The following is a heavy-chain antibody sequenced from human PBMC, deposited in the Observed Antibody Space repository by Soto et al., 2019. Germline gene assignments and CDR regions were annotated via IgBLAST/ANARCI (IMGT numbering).Heavy chain of an antibody. CDR2: ISPNSGNI. D-gene: IGHD3-22*01. V-gene: IGHV1-18*01. Sequence: VASVKVSCKTSGYTFTRNGISWVRQAPGQGLEWMGWISPNSGNIKYAQKLQGRVIMTTDTSTSTAYMELRSLRFDDTAVYYCVKDRDSNSWPSRDVWGPGTTVTVSS. CDR1: GYTFTRNG. J-gene: IGHJ6*02. CDR3: VKDRDSNSWPSRDV.